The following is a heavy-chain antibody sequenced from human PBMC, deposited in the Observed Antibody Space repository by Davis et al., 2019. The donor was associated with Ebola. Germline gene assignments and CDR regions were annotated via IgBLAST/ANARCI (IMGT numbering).Heavy chain of an antibody. CDR3: VRTTYGAPEY. Sequence: GESLKISCAASAFTFSSYAMNWVRQAPGKGLEWVSYISSSSSTIYYADSVKGRFTISRDNAKNSLYLQMNSLTAEDTAVYYCVRTTYGAPEYWGQGTLVTVSS. D-gene: IGHD4-17*01. J-gene: IGHJ4*02. CDR1: AFTFSSYA. CDR2: ISSSSSTI. V-gene: IGHV3-48*01.